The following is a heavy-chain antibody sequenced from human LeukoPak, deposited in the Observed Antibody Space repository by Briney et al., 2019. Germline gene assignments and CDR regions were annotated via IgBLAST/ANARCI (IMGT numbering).Heavy chain of an antibody. V-gene: IGHV2-70*16. CDR2: IDWDDDK. CDR3: ARHYSGTYSGFDY. D-gene: IGHD1-26*01. Sequence: TLSLTCAVYGGSFSGYYWSWIRQPPGKALEWLARIDWDDDKFYTMSLKTRLTISKDTSKNQVVLTMTNMDPVDTATYYCARHYSGTYSGFDYWGQGTLVTVSS. CDR1: GGSFSGYY. J-gene: IGHJ4*02.